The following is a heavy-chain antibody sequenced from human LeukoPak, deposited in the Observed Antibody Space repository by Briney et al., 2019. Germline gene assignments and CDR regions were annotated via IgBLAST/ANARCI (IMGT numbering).Heavy chain of an antibody. CDR3: ARDIYYDSSGYYGSVY. Sequence: GGSLRLSCGASGFTLENYAINWVRQAPGKGLEWVSYISSSSSTIYYADSVKGRFTISRDNAKNSLYLQMNSLRAEDTAVYYCARDIYYDSSGYYGSVYWGQGTLVTVSS. J-gene: IGHJ4*02. V-gene: IGHV3-48*04. CDR2: ISSSSSTI. CDR1: GFTLENYA. D-gene: IGHD3-22*01.